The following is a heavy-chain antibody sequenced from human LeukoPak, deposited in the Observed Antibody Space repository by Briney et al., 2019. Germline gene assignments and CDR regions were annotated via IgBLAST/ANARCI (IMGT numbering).Heavy chain of an antibody. CDR1: GGSFSGYY. CDR2: INHSGST. J-gene: IGHJ4*02. D-gene: IGHD4-17*01. V-gene: IGHV4-34*01. Sequence: SETLSLTCAVYGGSFSGYYWSWIRQPPGKGLEWIGEINHSGSTNYNPSLKSRVTISVDTSKNQFSLKLSSVTAADTAVYYCARGGYGDYVETRKKNFDYWGQGTLVTVSS. CDR3: ARGGYGDYVETRKKNFDY.